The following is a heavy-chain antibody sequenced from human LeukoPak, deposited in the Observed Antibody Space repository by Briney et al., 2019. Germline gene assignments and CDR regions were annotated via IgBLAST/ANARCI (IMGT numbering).Heavy chain of an antibody. CDR1: GFTFSSYA. V-gene: IGHV3-64*01. Sequence: GGSLTLSCAASGFTFSSYAMHWVRQPPGQGLEYVSAISSNGGSTYYANPLKGRFTISRDNSKNTLYLQMGSLRAEDMAVYYCARRDTAMVASFYYYFGMDVWGQGTTVTVSS. D-gene: IGHD5-18*01. CDR3: ARRDTAMVASFYYYFGMDV. J-gene: IGHJ6*02. CDR2: ISSNGGST.